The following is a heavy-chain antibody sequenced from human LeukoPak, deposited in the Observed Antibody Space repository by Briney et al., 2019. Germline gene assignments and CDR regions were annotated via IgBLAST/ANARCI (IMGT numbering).Heavy chain of an antibody. V-gene: IGHV3-23*01. CDR3: AKLDGYNYFDY. CDR2: ITCSGGST. Sequence: GGSLRLSCAASGLTLSSQAMAWVRQAAGKWLEWGSSITCSGGSTFYADSVKGRFTISRDNSKNTLYLQMSSLRADDTAVYYCAKLDGYNYFDYWGQGTLVTVSS. D-gene: IGHD5-24*01. CDR1: GLTLSSQA. J-gene: IGHJ4*02.